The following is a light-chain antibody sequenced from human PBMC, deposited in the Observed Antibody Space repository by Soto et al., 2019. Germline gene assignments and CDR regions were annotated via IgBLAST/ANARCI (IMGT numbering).Light chain of an antibody. CDR1: SSNIGSNT. J-gene: IGLJ3*02. Sequence: QSVLTQPPSASGTPGQRVTISCSGSSSNIGSNTANWYQQLPGTAPKLLIFSNNQRPSVVPDRVSGSRSGTSASLAISGLQSEDEADYYCASWDTSLKGWVFGGGTKLTVL. CDR2: SNN. CDR3: ASWDTSLKGWV. V-gene: IGLV1-44*01.